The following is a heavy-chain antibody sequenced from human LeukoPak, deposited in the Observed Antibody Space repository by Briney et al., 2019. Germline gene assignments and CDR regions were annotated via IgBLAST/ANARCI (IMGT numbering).Heavy chain of an antibody. Sequence: GGSLRLSCAASGFTFSSYAMSWVRQAPGKGLEWVSAISGSGVSTYYADSVKGRFTISRDNSKNTLYLQMNSLRAEDTAVYYCAKVARSKTTVTTYFDYWGQGTLVTVSS. V-gene: IGHV3-23*01. CDR1: GFTFSSYA. CDR3: AKVARSKTTVTTYFDY. CDR2: ISGSGVST. J-gene: IGHJ4*02. D-gene: IGHD4-11*01.